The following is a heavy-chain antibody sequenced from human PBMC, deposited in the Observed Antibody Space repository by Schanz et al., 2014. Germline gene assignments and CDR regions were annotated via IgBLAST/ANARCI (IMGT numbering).Heavy chain of an antibody. CDR2: INSRSNFI. D-gene: IGHD6-19*01. V-gene: IGHV3-21*02. CDR1: GFTFSTYA. Sequence: EVQLLESGGGLVQPGGSLRLSCAASGFTFSTYAMSWARQTPKGLEWVSSINSRSNFIYYADSVKGRFTISRDNAKNSLYLQMNSLRAEDTAVYYCARDHQWLARYYMDVWGKGTTVTVSS. CDR3: ARDHQWLARYYMDV. J-gene: IGHJ6*03.